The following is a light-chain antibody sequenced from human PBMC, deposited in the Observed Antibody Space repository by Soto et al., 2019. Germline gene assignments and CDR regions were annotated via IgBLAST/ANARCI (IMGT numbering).Light chain of an antibody. Sequence: ESVVTQSPGTLSLSPGERATLSCRASQSVSSSYLAWYQQKPGQAPRLLSYGSSSRATDIPDRFSSSGSGTDFTLTISRLEPEDFAVYYCQQYGSSRWTFGHGTKVEI. CDR3: QQYGSSRWT. CDR1: QSVSSSY. J-gene: IGKJ1*01. CDR2: GSS. V-gene: IGKV3-20*01.